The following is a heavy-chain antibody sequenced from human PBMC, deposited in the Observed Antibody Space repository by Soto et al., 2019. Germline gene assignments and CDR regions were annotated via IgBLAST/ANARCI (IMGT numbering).Heavy chain of an antibody. CDR2: IYPGDSDT. D-gene: IGHD6-6*01. CDR3: ARRSQRAARPGGVFDY. CDR1: GYSFTSYW. J-gene: IGHJ4*02. Sequence: GESLKISCKGSGYSFTSYWIGWVRQMPGKGLEWMGIIYPGDSDTRYSPSFQGQVTISADKSISTAYLQWSSLKASDTAMYYCARRSQRAARPGGVFDYWGQGTLVTVSS. V-gene: IGHV5-51*01.